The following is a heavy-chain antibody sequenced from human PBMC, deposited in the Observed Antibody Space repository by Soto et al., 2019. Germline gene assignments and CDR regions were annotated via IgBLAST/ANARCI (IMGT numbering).Heavy chain of an antibody. V-gene: IGHV1-69*04. Sequence: EASVKVSCKASGGTFSSYTISWVRQAPGQGLEWMGRIIPILGIANYAQKFQGRVTITADKSTSTAYMELSSLRSEDTAVYYCARDHLGYSVFGYWGQGTLVTVSS. CDR3: ARDHLGYSVFGY. D-gene: IGHD2-15*01. CDR1: GGTFSSYT. J-gene: IGHJ4*02. CDR2: IIPILGIA.